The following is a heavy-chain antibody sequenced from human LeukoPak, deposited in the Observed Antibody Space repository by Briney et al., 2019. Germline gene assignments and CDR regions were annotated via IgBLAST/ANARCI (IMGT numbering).Heavy chain of an antibody. D-gene: IGHD4-17*01. V-gene: IGHV3-48*02. CDR3: ARDLMAHYLYGDHTIFDY. CDR2: ISSSSSTI. J-gene: IGHJ4*02. CDR1: GFTFSSYS. Sequence: PGGSLRLSCAASGFTFSSYSMNWVRQAPGKGLEWVSYISSSSSTIYYADSVKGRFTISRDNAKNSLYLQMNSLRDEDTAVYYCARDLMAHYLYGDHTIFDYWGQGTLVTVSS.